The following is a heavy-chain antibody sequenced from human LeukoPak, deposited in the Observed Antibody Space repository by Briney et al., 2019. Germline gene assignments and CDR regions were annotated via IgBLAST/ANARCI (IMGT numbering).Heavy chain of an antibody. CDR3: ARARGWVSSRYSDY. Sequence: SETLSLTCAVYGGSFSGYYWSWIRQPPGKGLEWIGEINHSGSTNYNPSLKSRVTISVDTSKNQFSLKLSSVTAADTAVYYCARARGWVSSRYSDYWGQGTLVTVSS. J-gene: IGHJ4*02. CDR2: INHSGST. CDR1: GGSFSGYY. V-gene: IGHV4-34*01. D-gene: IGHD6-13*01.